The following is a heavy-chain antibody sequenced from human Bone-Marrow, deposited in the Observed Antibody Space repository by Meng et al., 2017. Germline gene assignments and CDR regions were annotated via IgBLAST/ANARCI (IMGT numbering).Heavy chain of an antibody. CDR2: ISSSSSYI. Sequence: GESLKISCAASGFTFSSYSMNWVRQAPGKGLEWVSSISSSSSYIYYADSVKGRFTISRDNAKNSLYLQMNSLRAEDTAVYYCARDLRSSGWYPPYYYYGMDVWGQGTTVTVSS. CDR1: GFTFSSYS. J-gene: IGHJ6*02. CDR3: ARDLRSSGWYPPYYYYGMDV. V-gene: IGHV3-21*01. D-gene: IGHD6-19*01.